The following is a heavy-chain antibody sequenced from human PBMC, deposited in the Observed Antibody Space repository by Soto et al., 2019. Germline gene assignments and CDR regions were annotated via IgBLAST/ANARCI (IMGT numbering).Heavy chain of an antibody. Sequence: GGSLRLSCAASGFTFSSYAMSWVRQAPGKGLEWVSAISGSGGSTYYADSVKGRFTISRDNSKNTLYLQMNSLRAEDTAVYYCAKVPNVLRFLEWSLPPYYFDYWGQGTLVTVSS. J-gene: IGHJ4*02. V-gene: IGHV3-23*01. D-gene: IGHD3-3*01. CDR2: ISGSGGST. CDR3: AKVPNVLRFLEWSLPPYYFDY. CDR1: GFTFSSYA.